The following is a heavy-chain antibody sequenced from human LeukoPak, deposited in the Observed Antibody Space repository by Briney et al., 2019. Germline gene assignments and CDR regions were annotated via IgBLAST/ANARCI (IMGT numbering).Heavy chain of an antibody. CDR3: ARLISGSYPDY. CDR1: GFTFSSYE. D-gene: IGHD1-26*01. J-gene: IGHJ4*02. Sequence: PGGSLRLSCAVSGFTFSSYEMNWVRQAPGKGLEWVSYISSSGSTIYYADSVKGRFTISRDNAKNSLYLQMNSLRAEDTAVYYCARLISGSYPDYWGQGTLVTVSS. V-gene: IGHV3-48*03. CDR2: ISSSGSTI.